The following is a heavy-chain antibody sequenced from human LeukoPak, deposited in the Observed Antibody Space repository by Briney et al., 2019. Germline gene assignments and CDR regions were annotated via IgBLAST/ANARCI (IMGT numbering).Heavy chain of an antibody. Sequence: ASVKVSCKASGYTFTGYYMHWVRQAPGQGLEWMGWINPNSGGTNYAQKFQGSVTMTRDTSISTAYMELSRLRSDDTAVYYCARDKGELLRGFDYWGQGTLVTVSS. CDR2: INPNSGGT. CDR3: ARDKGELLRGFDY. CDR1: GYTFTGYY. J-gene: IGHJ4*02. V-gene: IGHV1-2*02. D-gene: IGHD1-26*01.